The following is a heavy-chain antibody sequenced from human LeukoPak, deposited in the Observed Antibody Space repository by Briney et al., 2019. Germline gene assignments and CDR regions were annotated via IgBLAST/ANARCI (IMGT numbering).Heavy chain of an antibody. J-gene: IGHJ5*02. CDR3: ARGDSGSYFWFDP. Sequence: RASVKVSCKASGYTFTGYYMHWVRQAPGQGLEWMGWINPNSGGTNYAQKFQGRVTMTRDTSISTAYMELSRLRSDDTAVYYCARGDSGSYFWFDPWGQGTLVTVSP. CDR1: GYTFTGYY. D-gene: IGHD1-26*01. V-gene: IGHV1-2*02. CDR2: INPNSGGT.